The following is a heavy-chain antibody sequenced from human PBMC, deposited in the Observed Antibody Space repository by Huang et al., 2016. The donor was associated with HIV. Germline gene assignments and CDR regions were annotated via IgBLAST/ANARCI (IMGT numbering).Heavy chain of an antibody. Sequence: QVQLMQSGVAVKKPGASVKVSCKASGYIFSKYGISWMRQAPGQGLEWIGWISGDNGHKNYAQRLQARVRMTTETATTTAYMELRNLRSDDTAIYYCARTIGDYVSGMDYWGQGALVTVSS. CDR3: ARTIGDYVSGMDY. D-gene: IGHD4-17*01. J-gene: IGHJ4*02. CDR2: ISGDNGHK. CDR1: GYIFSKYG. V-gene: IGHV1-18*01.